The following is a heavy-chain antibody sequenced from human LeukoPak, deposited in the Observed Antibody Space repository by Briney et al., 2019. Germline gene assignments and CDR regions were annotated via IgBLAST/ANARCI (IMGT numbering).Heavy chain of an antibody. CDR3: AKYYYGSGSYYFDY. D-gene: IGHD3-10*01. CDR2: IVGSGTSI. V-gene: IGHV3-23*01. CDR1: GFTFSSYS. J-gene: IGHJ4*02. Sequence: GGSLRLSCAASGFTFSSYSMNWVRQAPGKGLEWVSAIVGSGTSIYYADFVKGRFTISRDNSKNTLYLKMNSLRAEDTAVYYCAKYYYGSGSYYFDYWGQGTLVTVSP.